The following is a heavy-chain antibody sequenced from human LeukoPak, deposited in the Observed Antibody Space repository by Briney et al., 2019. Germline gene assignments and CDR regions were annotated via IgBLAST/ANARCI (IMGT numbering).Heavy chain of an antibody. D-gene: IGHD5-24*01. V-gene: IGHV4-34*01. CDR3: ARGWLQSGFDY. CDR1: GGYY. Sequence: SETLSLTCAVYGGYYWSWIRQPPGKGLEWIGEINPSGITNYNPSLKGRVTISVDTSKNQFSLRLSSVTAADTAVYYCARGWLQSGFDYWGQGTLVTVSS. J-gene: IGHJ4*02. CDR2: INPSGIT.